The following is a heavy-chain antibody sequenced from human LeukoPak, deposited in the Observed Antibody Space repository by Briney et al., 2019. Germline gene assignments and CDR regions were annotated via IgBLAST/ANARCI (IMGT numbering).Heavy chain of an antibody. J-gene: IGHJ4*02. D-gene: IGHD6-13*01. CDR1: GYTFTSYG. V-gene: IGHV1-18*01. CDR2: ISAYIGNT. Sequence: ASVKVSCKASGYTFTSYGISWVRQAPGQGLEWMGWISAYIGNTNYAQKLQGRVTMTTDTSTSTAYMELRSLRSDDTAVYYCARGIAAAGIGDEYYFDYWGQGTLVTVSS. CDR3: ARGIAAAGIGDEYYFDY.